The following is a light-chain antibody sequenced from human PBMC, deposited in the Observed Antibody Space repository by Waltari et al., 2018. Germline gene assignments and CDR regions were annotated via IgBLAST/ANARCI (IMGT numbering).Light chain of an antibody. CDR3: QNYVRLPAT. V-gene: IGKV3-20*01. Sequence: EMGLTQSPGTWSLSPGDRPTLTGRAGRAVNRALAWYQQRRGHAPRLLIYGASSRATGIPDRFSGSGSGTDFSLTISRLEPEDFAVYYCQNYVRLPATFGQGTKVEIK. CDR2: GAS. J-gene: IGKJ1*01. CDR1: RAVNRA.